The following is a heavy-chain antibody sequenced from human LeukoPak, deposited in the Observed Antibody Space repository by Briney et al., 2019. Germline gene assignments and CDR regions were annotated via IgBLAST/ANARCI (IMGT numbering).Heavy chain of an antibody. V-gene: IGHV3-30*14. J-gene: IGHJ4*02. Sequence: PGGSLRLSCAASGFTFSSYAMHWVRQAPGKGLEWVAVISYDGSNKYYADSVKGRFTMSRDNSKNTLYLQINSLRAEDTAVYYCARDRRDGYKYYLDYWGQGTLVTVSS. CDR3: ARDRRDGYKYYLDY. D-gene: IGHD5-24*01. CDR1: GFTFSSYA. CDR2: ISYDGSNK.